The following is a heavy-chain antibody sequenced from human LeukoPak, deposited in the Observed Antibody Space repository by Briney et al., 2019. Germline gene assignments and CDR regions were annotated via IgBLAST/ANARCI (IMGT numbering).Heavy chain of an antibody. CDR2: ISSSSSYI. CDR3: AGRTHYYDSSGSPTPLY. V-gene: IGHV3-21*01. CDR1: GFTFSSYS. J-gene: IGHJ4*02. Sequence: GGSLRLSCAASGFTFSSYSMNWVRQAPGKGLEWVSSISSSSSYIYYADSVKGRFTISRDNAKNSLYLQMNSLRAEDTAVYYCAGRTHYYDSSGSPTPLYWGQGTLVTVSS. D-gene: IGHD3-22*01.